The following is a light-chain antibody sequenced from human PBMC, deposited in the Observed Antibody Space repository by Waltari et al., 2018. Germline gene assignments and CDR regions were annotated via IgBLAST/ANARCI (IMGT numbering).Light chain of an antibody. CDR1: QSVGRS. CDR2: DAS. CDR3: QMYVRLPVT. V-gene: IGKV3-20*01. Sequence: EIVLTQSPGTLSLSPWERATLSCRASQSVGRSLAWYQQKPGQAPRLLIYDASKRATGIPERVSGSGSGTDFSLTISRLEPEDFAVYYCQMYVRLPVTFGQGTKVEIK. J-gene: IGKJ1*01.